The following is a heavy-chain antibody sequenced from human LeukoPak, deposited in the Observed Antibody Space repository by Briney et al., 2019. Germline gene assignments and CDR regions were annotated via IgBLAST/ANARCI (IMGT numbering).Heavy chain of an antibody. CDR3: ATGQYSSGCDY. CDR2: IYPGDSDT. D-gene: IGHD6-19*01. V-gene: IGHV5-51*01. CDR1: GCSYTSYW. Sequence: GESLQISGKGSGCSYTSYWIGWVRQMPGKGLEWMGIIYPGDSDTRYSPSFQGQVTISADKSISTAYLQWSSLKASDTAMYYCATGQYSSGCDYWGQGTLVTVSS. J-gene: IGHJ4*02.